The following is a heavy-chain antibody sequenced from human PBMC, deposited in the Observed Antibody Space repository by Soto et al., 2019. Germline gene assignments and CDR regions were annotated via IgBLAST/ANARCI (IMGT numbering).Heavy chain of an antibody. CDR1: GGSISSYY. CDR2: IYYSGST. CDR3: ARAYSSSPGDFDY. J-gene: IGHJ4*02. V-gene: IGHV4-59*01. Sequence: SETLSLTCTVSGGSISSYYWSWIRQPPGKGLEWIGYIYYSGSTNYNPSLKSRVTISVDTSKNQFSLKLSSVTAADTAVYYCARAYSSSPGDFDYWGQGTLVTVSS. D-gene: IGHD6-6*01.